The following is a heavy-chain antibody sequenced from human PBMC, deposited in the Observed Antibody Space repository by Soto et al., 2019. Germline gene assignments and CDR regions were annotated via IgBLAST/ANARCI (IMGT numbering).Heavy chain of an antibody. CDR2: IYPGDSAT. CDR3: ARYYHYVSGLDY. CDR1: GYSFTTYW. D-gene: IGHD3-16*01. Sequence: PGECLKISCKGSGYSFTTYWIGWVRQMPGKGLEWMGIIYPGDSATRYSPSFQGQVTISADNSISTAYLQWSSLKASDTAMYYCARYYHYVSGLDYWGRGTLVTAPQ. J-gene: IGHJ4*02. V-gene: IGHV5-51*01.